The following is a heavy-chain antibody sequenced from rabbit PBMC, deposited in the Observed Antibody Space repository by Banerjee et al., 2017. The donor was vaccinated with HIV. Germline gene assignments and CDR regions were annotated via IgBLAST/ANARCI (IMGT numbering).Heavy chain of an antibody. CDR3: ARGFDYASGSAYFDL. CDR2: ITVGDNT. J-gene: IGHJ4*01. D-gene: IGHD1-1*01. CDR1: GFSFSSSYY. Sequence: QSLEESGGDLVKPGASLTLTCTASGFSFSSSYYMCWVRQAPGKGLEWIASITVGDNTYYASWAKGRFTISKTSSTTVTLQMSSLTAADTATYFCARGFDYASGSAYFDLWGQGTLVTVS. V-gene: IGHV1S40*01.